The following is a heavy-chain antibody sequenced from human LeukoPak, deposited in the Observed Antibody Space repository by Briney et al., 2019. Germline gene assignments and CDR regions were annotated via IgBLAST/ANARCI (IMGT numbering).Heavy chain of an antibody. CDR2: IYSGGST. CDR3: ARDRGGRGDY. Sequence: PGGSMRLSCAASGFTVSSNYMNWVRQAPGKWLEWVSVIYSGGSTYYADSVKGRFTISRDNSKNTLYLQMNSLRAEDTAVYYCARDRGGRGDYWGQGTLVTVSS. D-gene: IGHD3-10*01. J-gene: IGHJ4*02. CDR1: GFTVSSNY. V-gene: IGHV3-53*01.